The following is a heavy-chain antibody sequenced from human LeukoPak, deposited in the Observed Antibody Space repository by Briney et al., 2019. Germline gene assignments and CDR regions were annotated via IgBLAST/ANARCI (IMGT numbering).Heavy chain of an antibody. CDR2: SYYSGST. Sequence: SETLSLTCTVSGGSISSSSYYWGRLRQPPGKGLEWVGSSYYSGSTYDNPCLKSRVTISVDTSKNQFSLMLTSVTAADTAVYYCARHVRGIQLWNFDYWGQGTLVTVSS. CDR1: GGSISSSSYY. D-gene: IGHD5-18*01. V-gene: IGHV4-39*01. J-gene: IGHJ4*02. CDR3: ARHVRGIQLWNFDY.